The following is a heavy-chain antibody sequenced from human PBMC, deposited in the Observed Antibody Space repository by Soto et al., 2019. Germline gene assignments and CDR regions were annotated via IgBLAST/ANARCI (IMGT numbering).Heavy chain of an antibody. J-gene: IGHJ5*02. Sequence: SETLSLTCAVYGGSFSGYYWSWIRQPPGKGLEWIGEINHSGSTNYNPSLKSRVTISVDTSKNQFSLKLSSVTAADTAVYYCARQLLWFGESVWIDTWGQRTQVTVSS. D-gene: IGHD3-10*01. CDR1: GGSFSGYY. V-gene: IGHV4-34*01. CDR2: INHSGST. CDR3: ARQLLWFGESVWIDT.